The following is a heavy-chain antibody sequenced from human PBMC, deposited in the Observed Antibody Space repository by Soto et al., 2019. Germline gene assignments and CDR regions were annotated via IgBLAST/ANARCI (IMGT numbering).Heavy chain of an antibody. J-gene: IGHJ6*02. D-gene: IGHD3-22*01. CDR1: VGSISDSLW. V-gene: IGHV4-4*02. CDR2: IYQSGST. Sequence: PSEKMSLTCSVSVGSISDSLWWNWVRQPPGKGLEWIGEIYQSGSTHYSPSLKSRVTISIDKSNNLLSLRLTSVTAADTAVYYCARPVHDDTGHYLGGRDIWGQGNTVTVSS. CDR3: ARPVHDDTGHYLGGRDI.